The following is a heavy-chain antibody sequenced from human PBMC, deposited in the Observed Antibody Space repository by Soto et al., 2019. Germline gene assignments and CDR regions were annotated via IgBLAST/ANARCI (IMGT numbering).Heavy chain of an antibody. Sequence: EVQLLESGGGLVQPGGSLRLSCAASGFTFNSYAMSWVRQAPGKGLEWVSAISGSGGSTYYADSVKGRFTISRDNSKNTLYLQMNSLRAEDTAVYYCARDAVTIFGVVIQTYYGMDVWGQGTTVTVSS. CDR2: ISGSGGST. D-gene: IGHD3-3*01. CDR3: ARDAVTIFGVVIQTYYGMDV. V-gene: IGHV3-23*01. J-gene: IGHJ6*02. CDR1: GFTFNSYA.